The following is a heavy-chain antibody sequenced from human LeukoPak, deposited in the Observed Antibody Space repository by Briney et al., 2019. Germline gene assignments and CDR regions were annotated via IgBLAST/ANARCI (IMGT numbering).Heavy chain of an antibody. CDR3: ARAHKQWLVYYYYGMDV. Sequence: GGSLRLSCAASGFTFSSYGMHWVRQAPGKGLEWVAVIWYDGSNKYYADSVEGRFTISRDNSKNTLYLQMNSLRAEDTAVYYCARAHKQWLVYYYYGMDVWGQGTTVTVSS. CDR2: IWYDGSNK. V-gene: IGHV3-33*01. CDR1: GFTFSSYG. D-gene: IGHD6-19*01. J-gene: IGHJ6*02.